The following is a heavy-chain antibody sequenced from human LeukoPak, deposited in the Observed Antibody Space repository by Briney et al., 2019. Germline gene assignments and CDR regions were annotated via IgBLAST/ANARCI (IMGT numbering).Heavy chain of an antibody. V-gene: IGHV3-7*01. Sequence: QPGGSLRLSCAASGFTFRNYWMTWVRQAPGTRLELVANIKEDGSEKYYVDSVKGRFTISRDNAKNSLYLQMNSLRAEDTAVYYCAELGITMIGGVWGKGTTVTISS. CDR2: IKEDGSEK. CDR1: GFTFRNYW. CDR3: AELGITMIGGV. J-gene: IGHJ6*04. D-gene: IGHD3-10*02.